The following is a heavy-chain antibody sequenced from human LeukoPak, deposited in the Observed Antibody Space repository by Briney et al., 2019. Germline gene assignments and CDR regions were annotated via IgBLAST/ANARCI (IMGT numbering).Heavy chain of an antibody. CDR2: ISSSSSTI. Sequence: PGGSLRLSCAASGFTFSSYSMNWVRQAPGKGLEWVSYISSSSSTIYYADSVKGRFTISRDNAKNSLYLQMNSLRAEDTAVYYCARGGATTGGNWGQGTLVTVSS. V-gene: IGHV3-48*04. J-gene: IGHJ4*02. CDR3: ARGGATTGGN. D-gene: IGHD1-26*01. CDR1: GFTFSSYS.